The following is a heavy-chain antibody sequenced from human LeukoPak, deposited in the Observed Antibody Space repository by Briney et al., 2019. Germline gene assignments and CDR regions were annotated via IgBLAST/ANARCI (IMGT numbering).Heavy chain of an antibody. J-gene: IGHJ6*02. CDR2: IRSKAYGGTT. D-gene: IGHD3-22*01. CDR1: GFTFGDYA. V-gene: IGHV3-49*03. Sequence: GGSLRLSCTASGFTFGDYAMSWFRQAPGKGLEWVGFIRSKAYGGTTEYAASVKGRFTISRDDSKSIAYLQMNSLKTEDTAVYYCTRGTVITTYYYYGMDVWGQGTTVTVSS. CDR3: TRGTVITTYYYYGMDV.